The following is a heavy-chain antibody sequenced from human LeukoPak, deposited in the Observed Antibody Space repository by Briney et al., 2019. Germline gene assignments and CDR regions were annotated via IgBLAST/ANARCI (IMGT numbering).Heavy chain of an antibody. J-gene: IGHJ4*02. Sequence: ASVTVSFTASGYTFTSYDINWVRQAPGQGLEWMGWMNPNSGNTGYSQKFQGRGTMTMNTSISTAYMELSSLRSEDTAVYYCARGGLGYCSSTSCLQNRRGDFDYWGQGTLVTVSS. CDR2: MNPNSGNT. D-gene: IGHD2-2*01. CDR1: GYTFTSYD. CDR3: ARGGLGYCSSTSCLQNRRGDFDY. V-gene: IGHV1-8*01.